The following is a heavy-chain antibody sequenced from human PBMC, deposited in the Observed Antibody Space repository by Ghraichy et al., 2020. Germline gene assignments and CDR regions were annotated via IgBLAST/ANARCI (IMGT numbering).Heavy chain of an antibody. D-gene: IGHD4-17*01. CDR3: AQLPYGDYVIDY. V-gene: IGHV3-30*02. J-gene: IGHJ4*02. CDR2: IRYDGSNK. Sequence: GGSLRLSCAASGFTFSSYGIHWVRQASGKGLEWVAFIRYDGSNKYYADSVKGRFTISRDNSKNTLYLQMNSLRAEDTAVYYCAQLPYGDYVIDYWGQGTLVTVSS. CDR1: GFTFSSYG.